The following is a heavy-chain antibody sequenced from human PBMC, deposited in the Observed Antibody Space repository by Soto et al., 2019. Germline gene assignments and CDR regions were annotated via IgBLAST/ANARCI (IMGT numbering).Heavy chain of an antibody. Sequence: QVQLVQSGAEVKKPGASVRVSCKASGNGLSGYGTHWVRQAPGQRLEWMGWINAGTANTEYSQNFQDRVTITRDTSATTVYMELTSLRSEDTAVYYCAREDYYDSSGHNRVDAFDIWGQGTVVTVSS. CDR3: AREDYYDSSGHNRVDAFDI. D-gene: IGHD3-22*01. CDR1: GNGLSGYG. J-gene: IGHJ3*02. CDR2: INAGTANT. V-gene: IGHV1-3*01.